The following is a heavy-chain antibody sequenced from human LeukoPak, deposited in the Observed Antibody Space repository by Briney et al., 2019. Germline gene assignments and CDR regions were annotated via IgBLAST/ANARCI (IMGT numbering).Heavy chain of an antibody. D-gene: IGHD3-10*01. CDR2: ISGSGGST. CDR1: GFTFNNYA. V-gene: IGHV3-23*01. J-gene: IGHJ5*02. Sequence: PGGSLRLSCPASGFTFNNYAMSWVRQAPGKGLEWVSAISGSGGSTYYADSVKGRFTISRDNSKNTLYLQMNSLRAEDTAIYYCAGYYGSGTWFDPWGQGTLVTVSS. CDR3: AGYYGSGTWFDP.